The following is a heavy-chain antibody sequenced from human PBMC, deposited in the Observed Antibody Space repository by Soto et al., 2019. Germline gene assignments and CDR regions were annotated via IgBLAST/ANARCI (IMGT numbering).Heavy chain of an antibody. CDR2: IYYSGST. D-gene: IGHD5-12*01. V-gene: IGHV4-39*01. Sequence: SETLPLTCTVSGCSISISSYYWGWIRQPPGKGLEWIGSIYYSGSTYYNPSLKSRVTISVDTSKKQFSLKLSSVTAADTAVYYCARRRRDGPYYDSAERPYHFHYGMDVWGQGTTVT. CDR3: ARRRRDGPYYDSAERPYHFHYGMDV. J-gene: IGHJ6*02. CDR1: GCSISISSYY.